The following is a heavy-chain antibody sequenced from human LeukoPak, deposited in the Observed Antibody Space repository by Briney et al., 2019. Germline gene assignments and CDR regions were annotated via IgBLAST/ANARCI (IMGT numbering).Heavy chain of an antibody. D-gene: IGHD3-3*01. CDR2: ISSSSSYI. V-gene: IGHV3-21*01. CDR3: AREDYDFWTGYFRFRGATRFDP. CDR1: GFTFSSYS. Sequence: GGSLRLSCAASGFTFSSYSMNWVRQAPGKGLEWVSSISSSSSYIYYADSVKGRFTISRDNAKNSLYLQMNSLRAEDTAVYHCAREDYDFWTGYFRFRGATRFDPWGQGTLVTVSS. J-gene: IGHJ5*02.